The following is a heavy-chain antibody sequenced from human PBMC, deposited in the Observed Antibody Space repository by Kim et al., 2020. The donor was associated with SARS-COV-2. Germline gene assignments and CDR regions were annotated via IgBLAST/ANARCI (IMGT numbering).Heavy chain of an antibody. D-gene: IGHD3-10*01. CDR2: ISWNRGNI. CDR3: AKDTRVKSGVTGYLES. J-gene: IGHJ4*02. V-gene: IGHV3-9*01. Sequence: LSLTCAASGFTFHNYAMYWVRQAPGKGPEWVSGISWNRGNIAYGDSVKGRFIISRDDATSSLYLQMNSLRVEDTGLYYCAKDTRVKSGVTGYLESWGQGTLVTVSS. CDR1: GFTFHNYA.